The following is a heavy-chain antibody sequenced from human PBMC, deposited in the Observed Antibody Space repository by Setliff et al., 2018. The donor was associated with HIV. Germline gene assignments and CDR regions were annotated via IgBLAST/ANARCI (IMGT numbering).Heavy chain of an antibody. J-gene: IGHJ2*01. CDR3: ARETNASGSLTAYWYFDL. D-gene: IGHD3-10*01. Sequence: SETLSLTCDVSGFSISSRYYWTWIRQPPGKGLEWIGYIYNSGSTYYEPSLRGRVTISIDRSKNQFSLKLNSVTAADTAVYYCARETNASGSLTAYWYFDLWGRGTLVTAPQ. CDR2: IYNSGST. CDR1: GFSISSRYY. V-gene: IGHV4-30-4*08.